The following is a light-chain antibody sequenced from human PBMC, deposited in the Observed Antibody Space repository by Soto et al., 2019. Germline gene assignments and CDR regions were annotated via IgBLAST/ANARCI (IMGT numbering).Light chain of an antibody. CDR3: HQYYTTPQT. V-gene: IGKV4-1*01. CDR2: WAS. J-gene: IGKJ2*01. CDR1: QSVLDNSTNKSY. Sequence: VLTQSPSSLAVSLGERATVNCRSSQSVLDNSTNKSYLAWYQKKPGHPPKLLVHWASVREAGVHERFSGGGSGTDFTLTISSLQAEDVAVYYCHQYYTTPQTFGEGTQLEIK.